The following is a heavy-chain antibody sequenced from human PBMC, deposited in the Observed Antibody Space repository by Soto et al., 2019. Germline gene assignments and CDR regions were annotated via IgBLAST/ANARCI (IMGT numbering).Heavy chain of an antibody. V-gene: IGHV4-61*01. J-gene: IGHJ4*02. CDR3: ARDPGYDSSDYVVDY. Sequence: SEALSLTCTVSGGSVSSGSYYWSWIRQPPGKGLEWIGYTYYSGRINYNPSLKSRVSISVDTSKSQFSLKLSSVTAADTAVYYCARDPGYDSSDYVVDYWGQGTLVTVS. D-gene: IGHD3-22*01. CDR2: TYYSGRI. CDR1: GGSVSSGSYY.